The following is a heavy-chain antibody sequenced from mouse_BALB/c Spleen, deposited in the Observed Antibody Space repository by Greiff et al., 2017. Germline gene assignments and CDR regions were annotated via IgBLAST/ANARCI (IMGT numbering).Heavy chain of an antibody. V-gene: IGHV1-37*01. CDR3: GRGGYRYDRGGAMDY. Sequence: EVKLQESGPELVKPGASVKISCKASGYSFTGYFMNWVKQSHGKSLEWIGRINPYNGDTFYNQKFKGKATLTVDKSSSTAHMELLSLTSEDSAVYYCGRGGYRYDRGGAMDYWGQGTSVTVSS. CDR2: INPYNGDT. CDR1: GYSFTGYF. J-gene: IGHJ4*01. D-gene: IGHD2-14*01.